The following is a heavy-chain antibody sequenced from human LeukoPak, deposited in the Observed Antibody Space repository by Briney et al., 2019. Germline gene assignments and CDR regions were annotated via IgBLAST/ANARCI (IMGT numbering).Heavy chain of an antibody. V-gene: IGHV3-74*01. J-gene: IGHJ4*02. CDR3: SSRYYYDSSGLRDY. D-gene: IGHD3-22*01. CDR2: INSDVSST. CDR1: GFTFSSYW. Sequence: GGSLRLSCAASGFTFSSYWMHWVRQAPGKGLVWVSRINSDVSSTSYADSVKGRFTIFRDNDKNTLYFQMNSLRAEDTSVYYCSSRYYYDSSGLRDYWGQGTLVTVSS.